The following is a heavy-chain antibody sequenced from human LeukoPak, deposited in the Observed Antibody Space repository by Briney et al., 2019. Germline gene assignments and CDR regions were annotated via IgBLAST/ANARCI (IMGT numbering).Heavy chain of an antibody. CDR3: ARVTYYYDSSGYYTYYFDY. CDR2: IYYSGST. CDR1: GGSISSYY. J-gene: IGHJ4*02. Sequence: ASETLSLTCTVSGGSISSYYWSWIRQPPGKGLEWIGYIYYSGSTNYNPSLKSRVTISVDTSKNQFSLKLSSVTAADTAVYYRARVTYYYDSSGYYTYYFDYWGQGTLVTVSS. V-gene: IGHV4-59*01. D-gene: IGHD3-22*01.